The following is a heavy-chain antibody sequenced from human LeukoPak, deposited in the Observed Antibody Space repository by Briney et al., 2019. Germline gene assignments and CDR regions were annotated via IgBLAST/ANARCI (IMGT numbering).Heavy chain of an antibody. J-gene: IGHJ1*01. CDR3: ARGYCSGGGCYTAEYLPH. D-gene: IGHD2-15*01. Sequence: GASVKVSCKASGYTFTGYYMHWVRQAPGQGLERMGWMRPNSGETVNVQKFQGRVTMTRDISTSTAYMELTGLRSDDTAVYFCARGYCSGGGCYTAEYLPHWGQGTLVTVSS. CDR2: MRPNSGET. V-gene: IGHV1-2*02. CDR1: GYTFTGYY.